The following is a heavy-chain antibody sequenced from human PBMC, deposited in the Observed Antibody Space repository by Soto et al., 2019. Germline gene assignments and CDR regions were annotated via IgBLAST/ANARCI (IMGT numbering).Heavy chain of an antibody. CDR2: IDPSDSYT. D-gene: IGHD1-26*01. Sequence: GESLKISCKGSGYSFTSYWISWVRQMPGKGLEWMGRIDPSDSYTNYSPSFQGHVTISADKSISTAYLQWSSLKASDTAMYYCARSSFPTSGSYFANGYWGQGILVTVSS. CDR1: GYSFTSYW. V-gene: IGHV5-10-1*01. CDR3: ARSSFPTSGSYFANGY. J-gene: IGHJ4*02.